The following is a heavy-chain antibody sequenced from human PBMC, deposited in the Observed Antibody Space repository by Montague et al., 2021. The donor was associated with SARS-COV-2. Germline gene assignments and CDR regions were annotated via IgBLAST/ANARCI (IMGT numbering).Heavy chain of an antibody. Sequence: TLSLTCSGSCSSISSPNDYWTLIRQPAGKGLEWIGHISTSGSSSYNPSLKSRVTIILDTSKQQFSLELTSVTAADTAVYYCARDRRGMAMAGRAYYYYYMDVWGKGTTVTVSS. D-gene: IGHD6-19*01. J-gene: IGHJ6*03. CDR2: ISTSGSS. V-gene: IGHV4-61*09. CDR3: ARDRRGMAMAGRAYYYYYMDV. CDR1: CSSISSPNDY.